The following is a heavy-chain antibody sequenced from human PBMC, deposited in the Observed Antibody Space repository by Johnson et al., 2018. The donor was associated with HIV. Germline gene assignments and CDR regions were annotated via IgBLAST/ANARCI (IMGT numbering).Heavy chain of an antibody. CDR3: ARDRAAAGPDAFDI. CDR1: GFTVSSNY. J-gene: IGHJ3*02. V-gene: IGHV3-53*01. CDR2: IYSGGST. D-gene: IGHD6-13*01. Sequence: VQLVESGGGLIQPGGSLRLSCAASGFTVSSNYMSWVRQAPGKGLEWVSVIYSGGSTYYADSVKGRFTIPRDNSKNTLYLQMNSLRAEATAVYYCARDRAAAGPDAFDIWGQGTMVTVSS.